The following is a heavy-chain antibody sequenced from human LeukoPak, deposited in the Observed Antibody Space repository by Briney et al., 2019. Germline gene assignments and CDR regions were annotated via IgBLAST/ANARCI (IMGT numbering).Heavy chain of an antibody. J-gene: IGHJ6*03. CDR3: ARGGRAIYGSGSYYPYYYYYMDV. CDR1: GGSISSYY. D-gene: IGHD3-10*01. V-gene: IGHV4-4*07. Sequence: SETLSLTCTVSGGSISSYYWSWIRQPAGKGLEWIGRIYTSGSTNYNPSLKSRVTMSVDTSKNQFSLKLSSVTAADTAVYYCARGGRAIYGSGSYYPYYYYYMDVWGKGTTVTISS. CDR2: IYTSGST.